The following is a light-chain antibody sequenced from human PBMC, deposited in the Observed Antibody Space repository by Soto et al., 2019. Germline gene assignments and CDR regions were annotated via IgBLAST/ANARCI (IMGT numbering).Light chain of an antibody. V-gene: IGKV3-11*01. CDR3: HQRMHRPPIT. J-gene: IGKJ5*01. Sequence: EIVLTQSPATMSLSPGERATLSCRASQSVSRYLAWYQQKPGQAPRLLIYDASNRPAGIPARFSGSGSGTDFPLTISSLETEDFAVYYCHQRMHRPPITFGQGTRLDIK. CDR1: QSVSRY. CDR2: DAS.